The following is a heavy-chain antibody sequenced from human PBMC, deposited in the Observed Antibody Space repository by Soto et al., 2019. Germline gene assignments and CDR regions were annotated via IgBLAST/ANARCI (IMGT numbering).Heavy chain of an antibody. CDR3: ARSYGDYYGYYHGMDV. CDR2: INAGNGNT. Sequence: ASVKVSCKASGYTFTSCAMHWVRQAPGQRLEWMGRINAGNGNTKYSQKFQGRVTITRDTSASKDYMELSSLRSEDTSVYYCARSYGDYYGYYHGMDVWGQGTTVTVSS. V-gene: IGHV1-3*01. CDR1: GYTFTSCA. D-gene: IGHD4-17*01. J-gene: IGHJ6*02.